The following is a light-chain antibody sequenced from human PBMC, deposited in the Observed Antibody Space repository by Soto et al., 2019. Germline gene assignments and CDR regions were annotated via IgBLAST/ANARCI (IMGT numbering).Light chain of an antibody. CDR3: QQYNKWPLFT. CDR1: LSVGSN. Sequence: DTVMTQSPATLSVSPGERATLSCRASLSVGSNLAWYQQRPGQAPRLLIYGASTRATVIPVRFSGSGSGTEFTLTISSLQSEDFGFYYCQQYNKWPLFTFGPGTRVDMK. J-gene: IGKJ3*01. V-gene: IGKV3-15*01. CDR2: GAS.